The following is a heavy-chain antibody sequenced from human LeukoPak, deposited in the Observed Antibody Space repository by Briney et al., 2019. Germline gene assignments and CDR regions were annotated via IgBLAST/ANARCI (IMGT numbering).Heavy chain of an antibody. V-gene: IGHV3-9*01. CDR1: GFTFDDYA. CDR2: ISWNSGSI. CDR3: AKVIGRGVY. Sequence: GRSLRLSCAASGFTFDDYAMHWVRQAPGKGLEWVSGISWNSGSIGCADSVKGRFTISRDNAKNSLYLQMNSLRAEDTALYYCAKVIGRGVYWGQGTLVTVSS. J-gene: IGHJ4*02.